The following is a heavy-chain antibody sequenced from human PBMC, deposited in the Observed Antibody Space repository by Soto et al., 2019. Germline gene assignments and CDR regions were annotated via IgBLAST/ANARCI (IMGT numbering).Heavy chain of an antibody. V-gene: IGHV5-51*01. Sequence: PGESLKISCKGSGYSFTSYWIGWVLQMPWKGLEWMGIIYPGDSDTRYSPSFQGQVTISADKSISTAYLQWSSLKASDTAMYYCARLLGYCSSTSCYDYHYFDYWGQGTLVTVSS. D-gene: IGHD2-2*01. CDR3: ARLLGYCSSTSCYDYHYFDY. J-gene: IGHJ4*02. CDR2: IYPGDSDT. CDR1: GYSFTSYW.